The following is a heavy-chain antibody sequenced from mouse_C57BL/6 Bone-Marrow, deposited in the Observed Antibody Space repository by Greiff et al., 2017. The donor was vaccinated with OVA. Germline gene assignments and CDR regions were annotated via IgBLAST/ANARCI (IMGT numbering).Heavy chain of an antibody. Sequence: EVQVVESGGDLVKPGGSLKLSCAASGFTFSSYGMSWVRQTPDKRLEWVATISSGGSYTYYPDSVKGRFTISRDNAKNTLYLQMSSLKSEDTAMYYCARQGYDYEGAWFAYWGQGTLVTVSA. D-gene: IGHD2-4*01. CDR2: ISSGGSYT. V-gene: IGHV5-6*01. CDR3: ARQGYDYEGAWFAY. J-gene: IGHJ3*01. CDR1: GFTFSSYG.